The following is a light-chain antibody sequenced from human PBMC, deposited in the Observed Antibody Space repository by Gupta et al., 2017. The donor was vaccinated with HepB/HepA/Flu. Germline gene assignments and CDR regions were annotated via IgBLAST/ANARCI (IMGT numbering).Light chain of an antibody. V-gene: IGKV3-20*01. Sequence: EIVLPQFPGTLSLSPGARATLSCRASQSVSGNYLAWYQQKSGQAPRLLIYGASTRATGVPDKFSGSGSVTDFTLTITRLEPEDFAVYYCQQYGPSPPYTFGQGTKLEIK. CDR2: GAS. CDR1: QSVSGNY. J-gene: IGKJ2*01. CDR3: QQYGPSPPYT.